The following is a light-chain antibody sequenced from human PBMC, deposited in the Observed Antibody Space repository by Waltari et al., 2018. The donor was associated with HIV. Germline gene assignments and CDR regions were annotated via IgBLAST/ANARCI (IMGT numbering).Light chain of an antibody. J-gene: IGLJ2*01. CDR1: NIAAIKS. CDR2: DDR. Sequence: SYVLTQPPSVSVAPGQTARITCGGNNIAAIKSVHWYRKSPGQAPVLVVYDDRDPPSGTPDRFSGSSSGDTATLTISRAEAGDEADYYCQVYSDRGDPVIFGGGTKLTVL. CDR3: QVYSDRGDPVI. V-gene: IGLV3-21*02.